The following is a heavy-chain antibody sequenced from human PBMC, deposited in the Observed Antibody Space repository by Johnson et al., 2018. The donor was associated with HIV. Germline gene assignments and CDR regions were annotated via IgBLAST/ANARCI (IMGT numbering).Heavy chain of an antibody. CDR3: AKDGAKYYYDSSGYRDAFDI. CDR1: GFTFSSFG. Sequence: HVQLVESGGGVVQPGRSLRLSCAASGFTFSSFGMHWVRQAPGKGLEWVAVIWYDGSNRYYADSVKGRFTISRENSKNTLYLQMNSLRAEDTAVYYCAKDGAKYYYDSSGYRDAFDIWGQGTMVTVSS. J-gene: IGHJ3*02. D-gene: IGHD3-22*01. V-gene: IGHV3-33*06. CDR2: IWYDGSNR.